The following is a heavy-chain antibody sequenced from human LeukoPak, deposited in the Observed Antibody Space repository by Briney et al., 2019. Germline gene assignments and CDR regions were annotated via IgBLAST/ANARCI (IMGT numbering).Heavy chain of an antibody. D-gene: IGHD4-17*01. V-gene: IGHV3-13*01. Sequence: PGGSLRLSCAASGFTPSNYDMHWVRQATGEGLEWVSGIDIAGDTYYPGSVRGRFTISRENAENSLYLQMNSLRAGDTGVYYCARTTVTSGPYWYFDLWGRGTLVTVS. CDR1: GFTPSNYD. J-gene: IGHJ2*01. CDR3: ARTTVTSGPYWYFDL. CDR2: IDIAGDT.